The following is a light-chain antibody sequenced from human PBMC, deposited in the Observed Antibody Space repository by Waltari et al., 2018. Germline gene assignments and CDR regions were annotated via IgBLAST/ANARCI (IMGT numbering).Light chain of an antibody. V-gene: IGLV1-47*01. J-gene: IGLJ3*02. Sequence: QSVLTQPPSVSGTPGQGVTISCSGSSSNIGTHYSSWYQQPPRTAPNLLIFRNDQRPSGVPDRFSASKSGTSASLAISGLRSEDEADYYCAAWDDGLSGPVFGGGTKLTVL. CDR1: SSNIGTHY. CDR3: AAWDDGLSGPV. CDR2: RND.